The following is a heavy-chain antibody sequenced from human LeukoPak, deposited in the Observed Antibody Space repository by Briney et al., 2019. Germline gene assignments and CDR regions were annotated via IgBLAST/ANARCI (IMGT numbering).Heavy chain of an antibody. CDR3: ARPIRGYGGYVGWFVP. CDR2: ISSSSSTI. D-gene: IGHD4-17*01. V-gene: IGHV3-48*01. Sequence: PGGSLRLSCAASGFTFSSYSMNWVRQAPGKGLEWVSYISSSSSTIYYADSVKGRFTISRDNAKNSLYLQMNSLRAEDTALYYCARPIRGYGGYVGWFVPWGQGTLVTVSS. CDR1: GFTFSSYS. J-gene: IGHJ5*02.